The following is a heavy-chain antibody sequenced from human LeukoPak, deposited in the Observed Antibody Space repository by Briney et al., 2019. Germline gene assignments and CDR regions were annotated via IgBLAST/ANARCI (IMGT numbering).Heavy chain of an antibody. V-gene: IGHV1-18*01. D-gene: IGHD2-15*01. J-gene: IGHJ4*02. CDR3: ASSIVVSFDY. CDR1: GYTFTSYG. Sequence: ASVKVSCKASGYTFTSYGISWVRQAPGQGLEWMGWISAYNGNTNYAQKFQGRVTITADESTSTAYMELSSLRSEDTAVYYCASSIVVSFDYWGQGTLVTVSS. CDR2: ISAYNGNT.